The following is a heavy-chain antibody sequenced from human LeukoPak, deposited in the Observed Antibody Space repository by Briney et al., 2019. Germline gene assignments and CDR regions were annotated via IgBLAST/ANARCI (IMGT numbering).Heavy chain of an antibody. J-gene: IGHJ4*02. V-gene: IGHV1-2*02. CDR2: INPNSGDT. D-gene: IGHD5-12*01. CDR1: GYTFTNHP. CDR3: ARERYTAYGNFDY. Sequence: ASVKVSCKASGYTFTNHPMHWVRQAPGQGLEWMGWINPNSGDTNYAQKFQGRVTMTRDPSISTAYMELSGLRADGTAVYYCARERYTAYGNFDYWGQGTQVTVSS.